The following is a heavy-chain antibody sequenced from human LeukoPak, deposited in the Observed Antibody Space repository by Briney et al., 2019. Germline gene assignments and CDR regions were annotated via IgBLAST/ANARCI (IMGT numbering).Heavy chain of an antibody. CDR3: ARRYSSSSDFDY. V-gene: IGHV4-59*08. CDR2: IYYSGST. D-gene: IGHD6-6*01. J-gene: IGHJ4*02. CDR1: GGSISSYY. Sequence: SESVSLTCTVSGGSISSYYWSWTRQPPGKGLEWIGYIYYSGSTNDNPSLKSRVTISVDTSKNQFSLKLSSVTAADTAVYYCARRYSSSSDFDYWGQETQLTVSS.